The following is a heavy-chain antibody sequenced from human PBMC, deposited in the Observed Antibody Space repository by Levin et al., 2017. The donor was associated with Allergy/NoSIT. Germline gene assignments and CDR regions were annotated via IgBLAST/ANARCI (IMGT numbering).Heavy chain of an antibody. CDR1: GYTFTGYY. Sequence: ASVKVSCKASGYTFTGYYMHWVRQAPGQGLEWMGRINPNSGGTNYAQKFQGRVTMTRDTSISTAYMELSRLRSDDTAVYYCARGTELLEWLVGIGADFDYWGQGTLVTVSS. CDR2: INPNSGGT. CDR3: ARGTELLEWLVGIGADFDY. D-gene: IGHD3-3*01. V-gene: IGHV1-2*06. J-gene: IGHJ4*02.